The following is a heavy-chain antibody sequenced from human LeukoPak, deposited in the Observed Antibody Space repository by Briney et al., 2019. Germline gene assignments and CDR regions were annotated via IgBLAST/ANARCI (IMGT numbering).Heavy chain of an antibody. J-gene: IGHJ4*02. CDR2: INPNSGGT. CDR1: GYTFTSYY. Sequence: GASVKVSCKASGYTFTSYYMHWVRQAPGQGLEWMGWINPNSGGTNYAQKFQGRVTMTRDTSISTAYMELSRLRSDDTAVYYCARAPQLFGVVIIGGFDYWGQGTLVTVSS. CDR3: ARAPQLFGVVIIGGFDY. V-gene: IGHV1-2*02. D-gene: IGHD3-3*01.